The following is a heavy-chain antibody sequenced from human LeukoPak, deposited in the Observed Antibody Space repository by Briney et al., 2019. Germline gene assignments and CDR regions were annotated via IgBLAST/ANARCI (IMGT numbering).Heavy chain of an antibody. CDR3: ARLYSSGWYGRAFDI. J-gene: IGHJ3*02. V-gene: IGHV4-34*01. CDR2: INHSGST. D-gene: IGHD6-19*01. Sequence: PSETLSLTCALYGGSFSGYYWSWIRQPPGKGLQWIGEINHSGSTNYNPSLKSRVTISVDTSKNQFSLKLSSVTAADTAVYYCARLYSSGWYGRAFDIWGQGTMVTVFS. CDR1: GGSFSGYY.